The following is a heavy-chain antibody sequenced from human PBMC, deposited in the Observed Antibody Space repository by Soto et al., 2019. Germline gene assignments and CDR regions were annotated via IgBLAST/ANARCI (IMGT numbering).Heavy chain of an antibody. D-gene: IGHD3-16*02. J-gene: IGHJ4*02. CDR1: GFTFSNAW. CDR2: IKSKTDGGTT. V-gene: IGHV3-15*01. Sequence: GGSLRLSCAASGFTFSNAWMSWVRQAPGKGLEWVGRIKSKTDGGTTDYAAPVKGRFTISRDDSKNTLYLQMNSLKTEDTAVYYCTTDRYYDYIWGSYRQINFDYWGQGTLVTVSS. CDR3: TTDRYYDYIWGSYRQINFDY.